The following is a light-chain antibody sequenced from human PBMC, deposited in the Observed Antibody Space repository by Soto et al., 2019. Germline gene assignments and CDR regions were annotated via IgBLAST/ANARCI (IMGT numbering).Light chain of an antibody. Sequence: DIQMTQSPSSLSASVGDRVTITCRASQSISSYLYWYQQKPAKAPKLLIYAASSLQSGVPSRFSGSGSGTDFTLTISSLQPEDFATYYCQQSHTTPFTFGPGTKVDIK. V-gene: IGKV1-39*01. CDR2: AAS. CDR1: QSISSY. CDR3: QQSHTTPFT. J-gene: IGKJ3*01.